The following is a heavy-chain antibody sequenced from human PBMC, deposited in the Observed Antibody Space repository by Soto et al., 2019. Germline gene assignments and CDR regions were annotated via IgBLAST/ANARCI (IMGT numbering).Heavy chain of an antibody. Sequence: EVQLVESGGVLVQPGGSLRLSCAASGFTFSTYSMNWVRQAPGKGLEWVSYISSGDSTIYYADSVKGRFTISSDNAKKSLYLQMNSPRDEDTAVYYCATSEAGYYCYGMDVWGHGTTVTVSS. CDR3: ATSEAGYYCYGMDV. J-gene: IGHJ6*02. D-gene: IGHD6-19*01. CDR1: GFTFSTYS. CDR2: ISSGDSTI. V-gene: IGHV3-48*02.